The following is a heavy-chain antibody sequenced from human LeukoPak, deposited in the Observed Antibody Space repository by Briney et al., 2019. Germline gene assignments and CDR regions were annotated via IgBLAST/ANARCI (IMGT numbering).Heavy chain of an antibody. Sequence: PSETLSLTCTVSGGSISSYYWSWIRQPPGKGLEWIGYIYYSGSTNYNPSLKSRVTISVDTSKNQFSLKLSSVTAADTAVYYCAHGLGSENDAFDIWGQGTMVTVSS. CDR2: IYYSGST. CDR1: GGSISSYY. J-gene: IGHJ3*02. V-gene: IGHV4-59*01. D-gene: IGHD5-12*01. CDR3: AHGLGSENDAFDI.